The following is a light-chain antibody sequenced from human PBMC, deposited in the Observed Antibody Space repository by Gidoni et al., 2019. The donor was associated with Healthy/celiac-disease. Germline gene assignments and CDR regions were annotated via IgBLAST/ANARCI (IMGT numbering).Light chain of an antibody. CDR3: QQYNNWPET. J-gene: IGKJ2*01. V-gene: IGKV3-15*01. CDR1: QSVSSN. CDR2: GAS. Sequence: ELVMTQSPATLSVSPGERATLSCRASQSVSSNLTWYQQKPGQAPRRLIYGASTRATGIPARFSGSGSGTEFTLTISSLQSEDFAVYYCQQYNNWPETFGQGTKLEIK.